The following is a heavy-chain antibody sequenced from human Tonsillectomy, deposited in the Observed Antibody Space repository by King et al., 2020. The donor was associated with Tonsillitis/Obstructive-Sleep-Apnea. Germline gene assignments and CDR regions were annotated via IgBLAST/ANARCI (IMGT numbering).Heavy chain of an antibody. J-gene: IGHJ3*02. CDR3: AREITPDAFDS. Sequence: VQLQEWGAGLLKPSETLSLTCAVYGGSFNGYYWSWIRQPPGKGLEWIGEIDHSGSTNYNPSLKSRVTISVDTSKNQFSLKLSSVTAADTAVYYCAREITPDAFDSWGQGTMVTVSS. CDR2: IDHSGST. CDR1: GGSFNGYY. D-gene: IGHD3-16*01. V-gene: IGHV4-34*01.